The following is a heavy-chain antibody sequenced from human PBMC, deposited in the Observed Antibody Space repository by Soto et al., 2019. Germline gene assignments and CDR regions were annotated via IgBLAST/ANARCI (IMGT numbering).Heavy chain of an antibody. CDR3: ARIVRPRGAFDI. V-gene: IGHV5-51*01. J-gene: IGHJ3*02. Sequence: GESLKISCKCSGYSFTIYWIGWVRQMPGKGLEWMGIIYPGDSDTRYSPSFQGQVTISADKSISTAYLQWSSMKASDTAMYYCARIVRPRGAFDIWGQGTMVTVSS. D-gene: IGHD3-16*02. CDR1: GYSFTIYW. CDR2: IYPGDSDT.